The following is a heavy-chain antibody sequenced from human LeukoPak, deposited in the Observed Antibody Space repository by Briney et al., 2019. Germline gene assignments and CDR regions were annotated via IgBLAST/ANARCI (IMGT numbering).Heavy chain of an antibody. CDR3: ARDYRYYYDSSGTGYFDY. V-gene: IGHV1-69*04. CDR1: GGTFSSYA. D-gene: IGHD3-22*01. CDR2: TIPILGIA. J-gene: IGHJ4*02. Sequence: SVKVSCKASGGTFSSYAISWVRQAPGQGLEWMGRTIPILGIANYAQKFQGRVTITADKSTSTAYMELSSLRSEDTAVYYCARDYRYYYDSSGTGYFDYWGQGNLVTVSS.